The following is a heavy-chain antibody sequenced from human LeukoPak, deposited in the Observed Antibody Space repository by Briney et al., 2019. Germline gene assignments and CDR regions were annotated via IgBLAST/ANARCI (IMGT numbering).Heavy chain of an antibody. J-gene: IGHJ3*02. CDR1: GFTFSSYA. V-gene: IGHV3-23*01. Sequence: GGSLRLSCAASGFTFSSYAMSWVRQAPGKGLEWVSGVSGSGGSTVYTDSVKGRFTISRDNSKNTLYLQMNSLRAEDTAAYYCAKDLRKWFGEPDAFDIWGQGTMVTVSS. CDR2: VSGSGGST. D-gene: IGHD3-10*01. CDR3: AKDLRKWFGEPDAFDI.